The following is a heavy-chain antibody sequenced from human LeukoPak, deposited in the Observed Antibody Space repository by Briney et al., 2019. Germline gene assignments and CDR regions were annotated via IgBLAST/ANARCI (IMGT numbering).Heavy chain of an antibody. D-gene: IGHD6-13*01. V-gene: IGHV3-23*01. CDR2: ITKGGDVT. CDR3: AKGLYSSSWSPLRFDP. Sequence: PGGSLRLSCAASGFSFSVYAMAWVRQAPGKGLEWVSAITKGGDVTYYADSVKGRFTISRDNSKNTLYLQMNSLRAEDTAVYYCAKGLYSSSWSPLRFDPWGQGTLVTVSS. J-gene: IGHJ5*02. CDR1: GFSFSVYA.